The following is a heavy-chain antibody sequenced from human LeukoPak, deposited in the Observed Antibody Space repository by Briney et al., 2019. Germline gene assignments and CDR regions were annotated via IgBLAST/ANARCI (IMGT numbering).Heavy chain of an antibody. Sequence: PGGSLRLSCAASGFTFSSYDMHWVRQATGKGLEWVSAIGTAGDTYYPGSVKGRFTISRENAKNSLYLQMNSLRAGDTAVYYCARALYGGNPLDYWGQGTLVTVSS. CDR2: IGTAGDT. J-gene: IGHJ4*02. CDR1: GFTFSSYD. V-gene: IGHV3-13*01. CDR3: ARALYGGNPLDY. D-gene: IGHD4-23*01.